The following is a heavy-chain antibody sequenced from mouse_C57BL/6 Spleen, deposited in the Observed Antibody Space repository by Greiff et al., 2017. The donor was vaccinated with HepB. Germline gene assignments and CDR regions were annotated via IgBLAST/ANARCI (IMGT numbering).Heavy chain of an antibody. V-gene: IGHV1-85*01. CDR3: ARSYRYDYDRVYAMDY. J-gene: IGHJ4*01. CDR1: GYTFTSYD. D-gene: IGHD2-4*01. CDR2: IYPRDGST. Sequence: VQRVDSGPELVKPGASVKLSCKASGYTFTSYDINWVKQRPGQGLEWIGWIYPRDGSTKYNEKFKGKATLTVDTSSSTAYMELHSLTSEDSAVYFGARSYRYDYDRVYAMDYWGQGTSVTVSS.